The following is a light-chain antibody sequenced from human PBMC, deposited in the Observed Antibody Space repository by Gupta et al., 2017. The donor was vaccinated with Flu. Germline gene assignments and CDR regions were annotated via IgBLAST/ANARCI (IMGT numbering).Light chain of an antibody. CDR1: VLAKKY. V-gene: IGLV3-27*01. CDR3: YPAADNKGV. J-gene: IGLJ2*01. CDR2: KDS. Sequence: CSGDVLAKKYARWFQQKPGQAPVLLIYKDSERPSGIPERFSGSSSGTTVTLTLSGAQVEDEADYYCYPAADNKGVFGGGTILTVL.